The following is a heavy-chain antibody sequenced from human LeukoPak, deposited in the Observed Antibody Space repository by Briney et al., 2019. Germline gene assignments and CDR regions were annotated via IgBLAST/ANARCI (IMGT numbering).Heavy chain of an antibody. CDR3: VRLVGSRSCSGGTCYSDY. D-gene: IGHD2-15*01. Sequence: GGSLRLSCAASGFAVHTYWMTWHRQAPGKGLEWVANIKGDGGEKYYLDSVKGRFTISRDNAKNSLYLQMNSLRDEDTAVYYCVRLVGSRSCSGGTCYSDYWGQGTLVTVSS. CDR2: IKGDGGEK. J-gene: IGHJ4*02. V-gene: IGHV3-7*01. CDR1: GFAVHTYW.